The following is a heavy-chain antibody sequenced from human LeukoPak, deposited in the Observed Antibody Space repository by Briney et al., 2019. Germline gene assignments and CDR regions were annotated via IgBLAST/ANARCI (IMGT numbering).Heavy chain of an antibody. CDR2: IYSGGST. Sequence: GGSLRLSCAASEFSVGSNYMTWVRQAPGKGLEWVSLIYSGGSTYYADSVKGRFTISRDNSKNTLYLQMNSLRAEDTAVYYCAKSVYYFDYWGQGTLVTVSS. CDR3: AKSVYYFDY. J-gene: IGHJ4*02. CDR1: EFSVGSNY. V-gene: IGHV3-66*01.